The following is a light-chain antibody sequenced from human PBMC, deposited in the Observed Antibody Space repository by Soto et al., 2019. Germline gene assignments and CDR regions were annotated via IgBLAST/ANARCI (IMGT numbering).Light chain of an antibody. CDR2: DVS. CDR1: SSDVGGYKY. J-gene: IGLJ2*01. CDR3: SSYTSSSTVV. Sequence: QSAPTQPASVSGSPGQSITISCTGTSSDVGGYKYVSWYQQHPGKAPKLMIYDVSNRPSGVSNRFSGSKSGNTASLTISGLQAEDEADYYCSSYTSSSTVVFGGGAKLTVL. V-gene: IGLV2-14*01.